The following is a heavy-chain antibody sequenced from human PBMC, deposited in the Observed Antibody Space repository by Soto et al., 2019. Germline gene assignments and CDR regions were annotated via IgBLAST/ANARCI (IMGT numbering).Heavy chain of an antibody. V-gene: IGHV4-34*01. Sequence: PSETLSLTCAVYGGSFSCYYWSWIRQPPGKGLEWIGEINHSGSTNYNPSLKSRVTISVDTSKNQFSLKLSSVTAADTAVYYCARARCXSSSWDQYYYYYYGMDVWGQGTTVTVSS. CDR2: INHSGST. D-gene: IGHD6-13*01. CDR3: ARARCXSSSWDQYYYYYYGMDV. J-gene: IGHJ6*02. CDR1: GGSFSCYY.